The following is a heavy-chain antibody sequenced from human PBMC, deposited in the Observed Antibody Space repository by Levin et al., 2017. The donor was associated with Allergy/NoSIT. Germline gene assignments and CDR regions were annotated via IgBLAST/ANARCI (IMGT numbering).Heavy chain of an antibody. V-gene: IGHV3-23*01. CDR1: GFTFSSYA. D-gene: IGHD6-19*01. CDR2: ISGSGGST. CDR3: AKDKIAVAGIPGGMDV. Sequence: GESLKISCAASGFTFSSYAMSWVRQAPGKGLEWVSAISGSGGSTYYADSVKGRFTISRDNSKNTLYLQMNSLRAEDTAVYYCAKDKIAVAGIPGGMDVWGQGTTVTVSS. J-gene: IGHJ6*02.